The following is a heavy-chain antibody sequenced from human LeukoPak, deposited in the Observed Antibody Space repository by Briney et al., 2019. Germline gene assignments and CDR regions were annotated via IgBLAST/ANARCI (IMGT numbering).Heavy chain of an antibody. CDR1: GGSISSSSYY. V-gene: IGHV4-39*07. J-gene: IGHJ4*02. Sequence: SETLSLTCTASGGSISSSSYYWGWIRQPPGKGLEWIGSIYYSGSTYYNPSLKNRVTISVDTSKNQFSLKLSSVTAADTAVYYCARDRATLGLDYWGQGTLVTVSS. CDR2: IYYSGST. D-gene: IGHD7-27*01. CDR3: ARDRATLGLDY.